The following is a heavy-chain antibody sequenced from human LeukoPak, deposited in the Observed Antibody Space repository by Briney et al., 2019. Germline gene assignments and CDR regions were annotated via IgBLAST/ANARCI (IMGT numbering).Heavy chain of an antibody. V-gene: IGHV3-21*01. CDR1: GFTFSSYS. D-gene: IGHD2-2*01. CDR3: ARAYCGSTSCYPYYFDY. J-gene: IGHJ4*02. Sequence: PGGSLRLSCAASGFTFSSYSMNWVRQAPGKGLEWVSSISSSSSYIYYADSVKGRFTISRDNAKNSLYLQMNSLRAEDTAVYYCARAYCGSTSCYPYYFDYWGQGTLVTVSS. CDR2: ISSSSSYI.